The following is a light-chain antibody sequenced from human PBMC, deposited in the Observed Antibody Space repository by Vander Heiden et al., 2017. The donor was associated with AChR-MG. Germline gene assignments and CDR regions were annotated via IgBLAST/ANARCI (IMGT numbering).Light chain of an antibody. V-gene: IGKV3-20*01. Sequence: EIVLTQSPGTLSLSPGERATLSCRASQSVSIRYLAWYQQKPGQAPRLLIYGASSRATGIPDRFSGSGSGTDFTLTITRLEPEDFAVYYCQQYGSSPPITFGQGTRLEIK. J-gene: IGKJ5*01. CDR3: QQYGSSPPIT. CDR1: QSVSIRY. CDR2: GAS.